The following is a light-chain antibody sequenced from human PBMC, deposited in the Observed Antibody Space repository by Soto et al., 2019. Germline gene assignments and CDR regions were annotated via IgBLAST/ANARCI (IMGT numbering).Light chain of an antibody. CDR2: GNT. V-gene: IGLV1-40*01. CDR1: SSNIGAGYD. J-gene: IGLJ1*01. CDR3: QSHDSSLHASV. Sequence: QSVLTQPPSVSGAPGQRVTISCTGSSSNIGAGYDVHWYLQLPGTAPKLLIYGNTNRPSGVPDRFSGSKSGSSASLAITGLQAGDEADYYCQSHDSSLHASVFGTGTKVTAL.